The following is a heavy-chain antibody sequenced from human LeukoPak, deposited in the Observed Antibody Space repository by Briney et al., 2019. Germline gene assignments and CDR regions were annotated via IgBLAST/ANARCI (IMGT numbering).Heavy chain of an antibody. V-gene: IGHV3-74*01. CDR3: IRDFRSADL. J-gene: IGHJ5*02. CDR1: GFTFSNYW. CDR2: IYVDGRTT. Sequence: GGSLRLSCVASGFTFSNYWMHWVRQPPGKGLVWVSRIYVDGRTTNYADSVKGRFTISRDNAKNTVYLEMNSLSVENTATYYCIRDFRSADLWGQGTLVTVTS.